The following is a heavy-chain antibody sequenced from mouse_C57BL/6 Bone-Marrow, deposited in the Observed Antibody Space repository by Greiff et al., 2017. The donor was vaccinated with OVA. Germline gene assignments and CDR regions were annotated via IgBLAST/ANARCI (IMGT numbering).Heavy chain of an antibody. Sequence: QVQLQPSGAELVKPGASVKIPCKASGYAFSSYWMNWVKQRPGKGLEWIGKNYPGSGATNYNGTFKGKATLTADKSSSTAFIQLSRLTSEVSAVYVCAGRDDYGSSRLDYWGQGTTLTVSS. D-gene: IGHD1-1*01. CDR3: AGRDDYGSSRLDY. CDR2: NYPGSGAT. J-gene: IGHJ2*01. CDR1: GYAFSSYW. V-gene: IGHV1-80*01.